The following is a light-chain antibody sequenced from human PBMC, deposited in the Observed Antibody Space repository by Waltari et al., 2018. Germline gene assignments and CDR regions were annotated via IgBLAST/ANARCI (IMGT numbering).Light chain of an antibody. CDR2: DAS. CDR1: QDINNY. Sequence: DIKITQSPSSLSASVGVRVTITCQASQDINNYLNWYQQKPGKAPKLLIYDASSLETGVPSRFSGSGSGTHFSFTISSLQPEDFATYYCQQYNNLPWTFGQGTKVEVK. V-gene: IGKV1-33*01. J-gene: IGKJ1*01. CDR3: QQYNNLPWT.